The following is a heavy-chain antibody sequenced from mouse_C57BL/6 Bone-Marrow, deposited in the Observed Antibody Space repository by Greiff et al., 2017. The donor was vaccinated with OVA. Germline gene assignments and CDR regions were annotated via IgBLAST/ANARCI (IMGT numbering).Heavy chain of an antibody. CDR3: TRHYYGSSPYLDY. CDR1: GFTFSSYA. D-gene: IGHD1-1*01. J-gene: IGHJ2*01. CDR2: ISSGGDYI. V-gene: IGHV5-9-1*02. Sequence: EVMLVESGEGLVKPGGSLKLSCAASGFTFSSYAMSWVRQTPEKRLEWVAYISSGGDYIYYADTVKGRFTISRDNARNTLYLQMSSLKSEDTAMYYCTRHYYGSSPYLDYWGQGTTLTVSS.